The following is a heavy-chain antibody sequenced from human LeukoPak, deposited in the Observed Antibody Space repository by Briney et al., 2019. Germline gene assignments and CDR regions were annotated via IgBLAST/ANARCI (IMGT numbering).Heavy chain of an antibody. CDR2: FYYSGST. V-gene: IGHV4-39*01. CDR3: ARQGISVTGGGEDFDH. Sequence: SETLCLTWTVSGGSISSISYYWAWIRQPPGKGLEGIGSFYYSGSTYYNPSLESRVTISVDTSKNQFSLKLSSVTAADTAVYYCARQGISVTGGGEDFDHWGQGTLVTVSS. J-gene: IGHJ5*02. D-gene: IGHD6-19*01. CDR1: GGSISSISYY.